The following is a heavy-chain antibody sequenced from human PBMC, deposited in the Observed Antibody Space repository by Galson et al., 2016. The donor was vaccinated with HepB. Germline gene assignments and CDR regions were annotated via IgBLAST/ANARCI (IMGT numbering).Heavy chain of an antibody. J-gene: IGHJ4*02. CDR1: GFTFDDAA. D-gene: IGHD2-15*01. V-gene: IGHV3-9*01. Sequence: SLRLSCAVSGFTFDDAAMHWVRQAPGKGLEWVSGISWNSGRVGYADSVKGRFTISRDNSKNSLYLQMNGLRTEDTALYYCARDGESGFSSVRMKVVPLFDDWGQGTLVTVSS. CDR3: ARDGESGFSSVRMKVVPLFDD. CDR2: ISWNSGRV.